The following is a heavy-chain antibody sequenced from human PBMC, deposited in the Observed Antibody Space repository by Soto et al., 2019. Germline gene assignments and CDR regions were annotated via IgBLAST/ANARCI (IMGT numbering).Heavy chain of an antibody. D-gene: IGHD3-10*01. J-gene: IGHJ4*02. CDR1: GFTFSDSG. V-gene: IGHV3-73*01. Sequence: GGSLRLSCAASGFTFSDSGIHWVRQAPGKGLEWVGLIRSKPYYYATSSAASVRGTLTISRDDSKNTAYLQMTSLKIEDTAVYYCTRRYYDTTGSTDYWGQGVQVTVSS. CDR3: TRRYYDTTGSTDY. CDR2: IRSKPYYYAT.